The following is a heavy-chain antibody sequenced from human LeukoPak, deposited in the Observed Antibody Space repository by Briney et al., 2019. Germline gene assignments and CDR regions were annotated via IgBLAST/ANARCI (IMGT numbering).Heavy chain of an antibody. D-gene: IGHD5-18*01. CDR3: ARQRAYSYGPPRGFDS. CDR2: IYYSGAT. Sequence: SETLSLTCTVSGGSISSGSYYWGWIRQPPGKGLEWIGTIYYSGATYYNPSLKSRVTISVDTSKNQFSLKVSSVIAADTALYYCARQRAYSYGPPRGFDSWGQGTLVTVSS. CDR1: GGSISSGSYY. V-gene: IGHV4-39*01. J-gene: IGHJ4*02.